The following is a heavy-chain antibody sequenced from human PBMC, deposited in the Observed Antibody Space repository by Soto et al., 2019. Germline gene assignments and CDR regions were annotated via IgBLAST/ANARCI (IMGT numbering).Heavy chain of an antibody. D-gene: IGHD1-1*01. Sequence: PSQTLSLTCAISGDSVSSNSAAWNWIRQSPSRGLEWLGRTYYRSKWYNVYAVSVKGRITINPDTSKNQFSLQLNSVTPEDTAVYYCARGPPETGTTYYYYGMDVWGQGTTVTVSS. J-gene: IGHJ6*02. CDR2: TYYRSKWYN. CDR3: ARGPPETGTTYYYYGMDV. CDR1: GDSVSSNSAA. V-gene: IGHV6-1*01.